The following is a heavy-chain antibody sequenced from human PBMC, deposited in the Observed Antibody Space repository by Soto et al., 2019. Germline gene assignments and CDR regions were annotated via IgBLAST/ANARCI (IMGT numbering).Heavy chain of an antibody. V-gene: IGHV1-69*12. J-gene: IGHJ6*02. CDR2: IMPIFRTP. Sequence: QVQLEQSGAEVKKPGSSVKVSCKASGGTFSNSAISWVRQAPGQGLEWMGGIMPIFRTPDYAQRFQGRVTITAGESTSTAYMELSGLRPDDTAVYYCARDKGRQHLGGNYYYILDVWGQGTTVTVSS. CDR1: GGTFSNSA. CDR3: ARDKGRQHLGGNYYYILDV.